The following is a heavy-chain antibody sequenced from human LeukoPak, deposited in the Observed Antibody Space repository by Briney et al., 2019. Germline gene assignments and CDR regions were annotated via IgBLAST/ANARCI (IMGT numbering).Heavy chain of an antibody. V-gene: IGHV1-2*06. J-gene: IGHJ4*02. CDR2: INPNSGGT. D-gene: IGHD6-13*01. Sequence: ASVKVSCKASGYTFTGYYMYWVRQAPGQALEGMGRINPNSGGTNYAQKFQGRVTMTRDTSISTAYMELSRLRSDDTAVYYCASLWVGIAAAARDYWGQGTLVSVSS. CDR1: GYTFTGYY. CDR3: ASLWVGIAAAARDY.